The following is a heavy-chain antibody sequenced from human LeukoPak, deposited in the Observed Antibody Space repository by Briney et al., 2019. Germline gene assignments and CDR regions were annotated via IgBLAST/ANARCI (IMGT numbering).Heavy chain of an antibody. CDR1: GFTFDDYG. CDR2: INWNGGST. D-gene: IGHD3-3*01. V-gene: IGHV3-20*01. Sequence: GGSLRLSCAASGFTFDDYGMSWVRHAPGKGLEWVSGINWNGGSTGYADSVKGRFTISRDNAKNSLYLQMNSLRAEDTALYHCARALYYDFWSGSPDDAFDIWGQGTMVTVSS. CDR3: ARALYYDFWSGSPDDAFDI. J-gene: IGHJ3*02.